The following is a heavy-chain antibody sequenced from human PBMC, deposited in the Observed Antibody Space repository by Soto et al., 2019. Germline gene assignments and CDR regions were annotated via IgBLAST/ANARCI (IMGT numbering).Heavy chain of an antibody. CDR2: IIPIFGTA. Sequence: QVQLVQSGAEVKKPGSSVKVSCKASGGTFSSYAISWVRQAPGQGLEWMGGIIPIFGTANYAQKFQGRVTMXAXGXTSPAYMELGSLSSEDTAVYYWASSVAKYYYYRMDVWGQGTTVTVSS. D-gene: IGHD5-12*01. CDR3: ASSVAKYYYYRMDV. J-gene: IGHJ6*02. V-gene: IGHV1-69*12. CDR1: GGTFSSYA.